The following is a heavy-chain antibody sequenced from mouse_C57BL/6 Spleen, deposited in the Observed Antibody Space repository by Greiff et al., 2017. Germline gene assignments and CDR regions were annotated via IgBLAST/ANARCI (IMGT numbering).Heavy chain of an antibody. V-gene: IGHV1-15*01. D-gene: IGHD1-1*01. CDR1: GYTFTDYE. J-gene: IGHJ1*03. CDR3: TRGNYYGSDWYFDV. Sequence: QVQLQQSGAELVRPGASVTLSCKASGYTFTDYEMHWVKQTPVHGLEWIGAIDPETGGTAYNQKFKGKAILTADTSSSTAYMELRSLTSEDSAVYYCTRGNYYGSDWYFDVWGTGTTVSSPQ. CDR2: IDPETGGT.